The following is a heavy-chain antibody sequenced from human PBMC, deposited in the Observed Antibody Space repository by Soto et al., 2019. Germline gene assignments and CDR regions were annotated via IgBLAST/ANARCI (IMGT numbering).Heavy chain of an antibody. V-gene: IGHV5-51*01. Sequence: GESLKISCYGSGYTFANSWIAWVRQMPGKGLEWMGIIYPGDSDSRYSPSFQGQVTISADKSISTAFLQWTSLRSEDTAVYYCARGEYCSGGSCSTWFDPWGQGTLVTVSS. J-gene: IGHJ5*02. CDR2: IYPGDSDS. CDR1: GYTFANSW. D-gene: IGHD2-15*01. CDR3: ARGEYCSGGSCSTWFDP.